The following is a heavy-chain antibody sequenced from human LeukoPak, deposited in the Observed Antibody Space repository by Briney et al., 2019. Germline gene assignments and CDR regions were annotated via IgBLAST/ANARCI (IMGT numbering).Heavy chain of an antibody. CDR3: ARGWTGTTYDAFDM. CDR1: GFNFSTYD. CDR2: IGTAADA. V-gene: IGHV3-13*01. Sequence: GGSLRLSCAASGFNFSTYDMHWVRLPTGKGLEWVSSIGTAADAYYADSVKGRFTISRENAKNSLYLQMNSLGAGDTAVYYCARGWTGTTYDAFDMWGQGTLVTVSS. J-gene: IGHJ3*02. D-gene: IGHD4-17*01.